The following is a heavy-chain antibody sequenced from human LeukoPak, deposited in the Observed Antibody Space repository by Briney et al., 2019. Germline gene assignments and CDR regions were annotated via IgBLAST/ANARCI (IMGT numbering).Heavy chain of an antibody. CDR1: GGSISSGGYY. J-gene: IGHJ4*02. CDR2: IYHSGST. Sequence: SETLSLTCTVSGGSISSGGYYWSWIRQPPGKGLEWIGYIYHSGSTYYNPSLKSRVTISVDRSKNQFSLRLNSVTAADTAVYYCARDEGYATGFDRDYWGQGTLVTVSS. V-gene: IGHV4-30-2*01. CDR3: ARDEGYATGFDRDY. D-gene: IGHD1-1*01.